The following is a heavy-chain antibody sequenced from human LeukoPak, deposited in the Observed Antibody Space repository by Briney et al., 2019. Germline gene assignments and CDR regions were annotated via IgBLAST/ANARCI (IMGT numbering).Heavy chain of an antibody. Sequence: PSETLSLTCTVSGGSISSYYWSWIRQPAGKGLEWIGRIYTSGSTNYNPSLKSRVTMSVDTSKNQFSLQLSSVTAADTAVYYCARGGLVVVVAATQDLDYYGMDVWGQGTTVTVSS. J-gene: IGHJ6*02. D-gene: IGHD2-15*01. CDR1: GGSISSYY. CDR3: ARGGLVVVVAATQDLDYYGMDV. V-gene: IGHV4-4*07. CDR2: IYTSGST.